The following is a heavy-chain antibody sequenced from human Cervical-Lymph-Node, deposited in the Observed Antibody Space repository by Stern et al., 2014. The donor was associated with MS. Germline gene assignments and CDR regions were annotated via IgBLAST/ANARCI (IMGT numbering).Heavy chain of an antibody. Sequence: QAQLVESGAEVKKPGSSVKVSCKASGGTFSSYAISWVRQAPGQGLEWMGGIIPIFGIANYAQKFQGRVTITADKSTSTAYMELSSLRSEDTAVYYCARTDTAMATKHAFDIWGQGTMVTVSS. D-gene: IGHD5-18*01. CDR2: IIPIFGIA. J-gene: IGHJ3*02. CDR1: GGTFSSYA. CDR3: ARTDTAMATKHAFDI. V-gene: IGHV1-69*17.